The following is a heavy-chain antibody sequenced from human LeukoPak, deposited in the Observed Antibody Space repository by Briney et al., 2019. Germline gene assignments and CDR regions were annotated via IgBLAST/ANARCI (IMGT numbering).Heavy chain of an antibody. CDR2: LSGSGLSK. CDR1: GFTFSSYA. D-gene: IGHD3-16*01. Sequence: SGGSLRVSCAASGFTFSSYAMNWVRQAPGKGLQWVSALSGSGLSKYYADSVKGRFTLSSDSSRNTVYFQLNNLRVEDTAIYYCAKASWVSSTDAVRWGQGTLVTVSS. V-gene: IGHV3-23*01. CDR3: AKASWVSSTDAVR. J-gene: IGHJ4*02.